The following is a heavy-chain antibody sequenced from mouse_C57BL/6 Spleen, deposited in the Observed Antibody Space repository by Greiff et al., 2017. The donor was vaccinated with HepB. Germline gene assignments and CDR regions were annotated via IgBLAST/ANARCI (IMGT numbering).Heavy chain of an antibody. J-gene: IGHJ3*01. D-gene: IGHD2-4*01. CDR1: GYTFTDYY. CDR3: ARGSDFPWFAY. V-gene: IGHV1-26*01. CDR2: INPNNGGT. Sequence: EVQLQQSGPELVKPGASVKISCKASGYTFTDYYMNWVKQSHGKSLEWIGDINPNNGGTSYNQKFKGKATLTVDKYSSTAYMELRSLTSEDSAVYDCARGSDFPWFAYWGQGTLVTVSA.